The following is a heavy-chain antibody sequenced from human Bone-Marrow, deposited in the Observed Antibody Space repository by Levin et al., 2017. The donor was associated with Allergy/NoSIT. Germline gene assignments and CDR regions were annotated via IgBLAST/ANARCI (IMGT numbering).Heavy chain of an antibody. V-gene: IGHV3-48*04. Sequence: PGGSLRLSCAASGFTFSSYSMNWVRQAPGKGLEWVSYISSNPTIVYYADSVEGRFTISRANAKDSLFLQMGNLGADDTAVYYCARSYSSKWSIRDPFDLWGQGTLVIVSS. CDR2: ISSNPTIV. J-gene: IGHJ5*02. D-gene: IGHD6-13*01. CDR3: ARSYSSKWSIRDPFDL. CDR1: GFTFSSYS.